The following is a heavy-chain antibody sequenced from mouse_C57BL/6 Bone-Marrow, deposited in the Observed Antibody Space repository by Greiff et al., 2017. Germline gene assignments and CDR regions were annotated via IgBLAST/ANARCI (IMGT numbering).Heavy chain of an antibody. CDR1: GYTFTSYW. Sequence: QVQLQQPGAELVKPGASVKLSCKASGYTFTSYWMHWVKQRPGQGLEWIGMIHPNSGSTNYNEKFKSKATLTVDKSSSTAYIQLSSLTSEDSAVYYCARRGLYPGSFDYWGQGTTLTVSS. CDR2: IHPNSGST. D-gene: IGHD2-2*01. V-gene: IGHV1-64*01. J-gene: IGHJ2*01. CDR3: ARRGLYPGSFDY.